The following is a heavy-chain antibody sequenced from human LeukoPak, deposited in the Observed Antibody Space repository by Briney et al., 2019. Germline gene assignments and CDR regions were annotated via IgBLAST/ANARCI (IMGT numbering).Heavy chain of an antibody. CDR1: GGSFSGYY. CDR3: ARDHYYDSSYYYYGMDV. Sequence: TSETLSLTCAVYGGSFSGYYWSWIRQPPGKGLEWIGEINHSGSTNYNPSLKSRVTISVDTSKNQFSLKLSSVTATDTAVYYCARDHYYDSSYYYYGMDVWGQGTTVTVSS. J-gene: IGHJ6*02. V-gene: IGHV4-34*01. D-gene: IGHD3-22*01. CDR2: INHSGST.